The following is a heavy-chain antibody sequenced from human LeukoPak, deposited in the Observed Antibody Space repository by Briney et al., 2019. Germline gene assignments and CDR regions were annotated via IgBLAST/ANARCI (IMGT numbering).Heavy chain of an antibody. V-gene: IGHV3-30*02. CDR1: GFTFSSYG. Sequence: GGSLRLSCAASGFTFSSYGMHWVRQAPGKGRGWVAFIRYDGSNKYYADSVKGRFTISRDNSKNTLYLQMNSLRAEDTAVYYCAKGWGYYYGSGSHHDAFDIWGQGTMVTVSS. CDR2: IRYDGSNK. CDR3: AKGWGYYYGSGSHHDAFDI. J-gene: IGHJ3*02. D-gene: IGHD3-10*01.